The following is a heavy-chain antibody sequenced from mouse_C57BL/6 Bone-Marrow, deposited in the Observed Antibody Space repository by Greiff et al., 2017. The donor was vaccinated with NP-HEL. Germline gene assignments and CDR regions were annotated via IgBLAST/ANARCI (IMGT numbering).Heavy chain of an antibody. CDR1: GYTFTSYW. CDR2: INPSNGGT. D-gene: IGHD1-1*01. J-gene: IGHJ3*01. Sequence: QVQLQQPGTELVKPGASVKLSCKASGYTFTSYWMHWVKQRPGQGLEWIGNINPSNGGTNYNEKFKSKATLTVDKSSSTAYMQLSSLTSEDSAVYCCARRSYSGSSYPAWFAYWGQGTLVTVSA. CDR3: ARRSYSGSSYPAWFAY. V-gene: IGHV1-53*01.